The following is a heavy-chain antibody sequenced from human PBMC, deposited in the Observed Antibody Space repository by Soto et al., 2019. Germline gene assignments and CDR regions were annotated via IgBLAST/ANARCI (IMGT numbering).Heavy chain of an antibody. CDR3: ARELAAAHGGIDY. CDR1: GFTFSSYS. J-gene: IGHJ4*02. CDR2: ISSISSYI. V-gene: IGHV3-21*01. Sequence: EVQLVESGGGLVKPGGSLRLSCAASGFTFSSYSMNWVRQAPGKGLEWVSSISSISSYIYYADSLKGRFTISRHNAKNSLNLQMNSLRAEDTAVYYCARELAAAHGGIDYWGQGTLVTVSS. D-gene: IGHD6-13*01.